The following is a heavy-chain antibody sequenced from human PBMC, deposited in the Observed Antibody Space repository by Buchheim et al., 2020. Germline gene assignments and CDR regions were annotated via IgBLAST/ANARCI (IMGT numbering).Heavy chain of an antibody. V-gene: IGHV3-43D*03. Sequence: EVQLVESGGVVVQPGGSLRLSCAASGFTFDDYAMHWVRQAPGKGLEWVSLISWDGGSTYYADSVKGRFTISRDNSKNSLYLQMNSLRAEDTALYYCAKDKESGIAVAGTLGFGFDYWGQGTL. CDR2: ISWDGGST. CDR1: GFTFDDYA. J-gene: IGHJ4*02. D-gene: IGHD6-19*01. CDR3: AKDKESGIAVAGTLGFGFDY.